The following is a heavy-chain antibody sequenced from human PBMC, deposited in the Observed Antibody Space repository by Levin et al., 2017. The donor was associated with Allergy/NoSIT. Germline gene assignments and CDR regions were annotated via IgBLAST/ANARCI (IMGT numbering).Heavy chain of an antibody. J-gene: IGHJ4*02. CDR3: ARGWADPQPFDY. CDR1: GASISSNSHY. D-gene: IGHD2-2*01. CDR2: IYTSGST. Sequence: PSETLSLTCTVSGASISSNSHYWSWIRQPAGKGLEWIGRIYTSGSTNYNPSLKSRVTISVDTSKNQFSLKLSSVTVADTAVYYCARGWADPQPFDYWGQGTLVTVSS. V-gene: IGHV4-61*02.